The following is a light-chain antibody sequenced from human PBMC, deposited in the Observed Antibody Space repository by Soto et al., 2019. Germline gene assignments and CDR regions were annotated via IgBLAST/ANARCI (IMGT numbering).Light chain of an antibody. J-gene: IGKJ4*01. CDR1: QSLKTTGQTFSDN. CDR2: GAS. Sequence: EIVMTQSPATLSVSQGERATLSCWASQSLKTTGQTFSDNLAWYQQKPGQPPRLLIRGASIRATGVPARFSGSASGTDFTLTISSLQSEVFAVYFCQQYAQWPLTFGGGTNVEIK. CDR3: QQYAQWPLT. V-gene: IGKV3-15*01.